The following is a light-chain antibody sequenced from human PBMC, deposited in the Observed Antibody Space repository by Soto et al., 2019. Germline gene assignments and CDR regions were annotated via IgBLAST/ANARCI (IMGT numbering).Light chain of an antibody. CDR1: SSDVGRYDY. CDR2: EVS. V-gene: IGLV2-14*01. J-gene: IGLJ1*01. CDR3: SSYSTMGTYV. Sequence: QSVLTQPASVSGSPGQSITISCTGTSSDVGRYDYVSWYQQHPGKAPKLMVSEVSHRPSGVSNRFSGSKSGNTASLTISGLQAEDVADYYCSSYSTMGTYVFGAGTKLTVL.